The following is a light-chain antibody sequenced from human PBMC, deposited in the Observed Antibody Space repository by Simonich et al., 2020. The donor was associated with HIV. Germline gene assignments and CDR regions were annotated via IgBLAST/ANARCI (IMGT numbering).Light chain of an antibody. CDR1: QGISSY. V-gene: IGKV1-39*01. CDR3: QQSYNTPQT. J-gene: IGKJ1*01. Sequence: DIQLTQSPSFLSASVGDRVTNTCRASQGISSYLAWYQQNPRKAPKLLISAASSLQSGVPARFSGSGSGTDFTLTISSLQPEDFATYYCQQSYNTPQTFGQGTKVEIK. CDR2: AAS.